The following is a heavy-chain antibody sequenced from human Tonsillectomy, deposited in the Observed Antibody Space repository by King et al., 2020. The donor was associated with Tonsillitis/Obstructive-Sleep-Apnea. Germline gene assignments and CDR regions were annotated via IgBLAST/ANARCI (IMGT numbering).Heavy chain of an antibody. CDR1: GGSISSYY. V-gene: IGHV4-59*01. CDR3: ARAWNRSSTSKGLFDY. Sequence: VQLQESGPGLVKPSETLSLTCTVSGGSISSYYWSWIRQPPGKGLEWIGYIYYSGSTNYNPSLQSRVTISVDTSKNQFSLKLSSVTAADTAVYYCARAWNRSSTSKGLFDYWGQGTLVTVSS. CDR2: IYYSGST. D-gene: IGHD2-2*01. J-gene: IGHJ4*02.